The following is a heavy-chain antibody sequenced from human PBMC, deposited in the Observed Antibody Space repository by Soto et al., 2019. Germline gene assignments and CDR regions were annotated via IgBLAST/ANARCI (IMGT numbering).Heavy chain of an antibody. V-gene: IGHV3-64D*06. CDR2: ISSNVGST. CDR3: VKGPITTVIGYYADGMDV. Sequence: GGSLRLSCSASGFTFSSYAMHWVRQAPGKGLEYVSAISSNVGSTYYADSVKGRFTISRDNSKNTLYLQMSSLRAEDTAVYYCVKGPITTVIGYYADGMDVWGQGTRVTVSS. CDR1: GFTFSSYA. D-gene: IGHD4-4*01. J-gene: IGHJ6*02.